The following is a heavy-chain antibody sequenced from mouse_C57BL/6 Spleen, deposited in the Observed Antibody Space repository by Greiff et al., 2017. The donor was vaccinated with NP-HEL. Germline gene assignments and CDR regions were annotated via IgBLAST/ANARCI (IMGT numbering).Heavy chain of an antibody. D-gene: IGHD2-5*01. CDR3: ARAGYSNYPWWDGDV. CDR1: GYTFTSYW. Sequence: QVQLQQPGTELVKPGASVKLSCKASGYTFTSYWMHWVKQRPGQGLEWIGNINPSNGGTNYNEKFKSKATLTADKSSSTAYMQLSSLTSEDSAVYYCARAGYSNYPWWDGDVWGTGTTVTVSS. J-gene: IGHJ1*03. CDR2: INPSNGGT. V-gene: IGHV1-53*01.